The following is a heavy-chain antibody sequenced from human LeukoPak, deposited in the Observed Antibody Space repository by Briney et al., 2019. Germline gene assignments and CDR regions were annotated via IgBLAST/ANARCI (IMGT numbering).Heavy chain of an antibody. CDR1: GYTFTGYY. CDR2: INPNSGGT. D-gene: IGHD6-19*01. Sequence: ASVKVSCKASGYTFTGYYMHWVRQAPGQGLEWMGWINPNSGGTNYAQKFQGRVTMTRDTSISAAYMELSRLRSDDTAVYYCAREAVAGTGGDYYYMDVWGKGTTVTVSS. CDR3: AREAVAGTGGDYYYMDV. J-gene: IGHJ6*03. V-gene: IGHV1-2*02.